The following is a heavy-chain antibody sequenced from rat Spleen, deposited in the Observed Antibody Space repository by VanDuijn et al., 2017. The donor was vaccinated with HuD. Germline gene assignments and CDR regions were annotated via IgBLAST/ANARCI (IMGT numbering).Heavy chain of an antibody. CDR3: TTGDSGYFDY. CDR1: GFTFSDYY. V-gene: IGHV5-22*01. J-gene: IGHJ2*01. Sequence: EVQLVESGGGLVQPGRSLKLSCAASGFTFSDYYMAWVRQAPKKGLEWVASISYEGSSTYYGDSVKGRFTISRDNAKSTLYLQMDSLRSEDTATYYCTTGDSGYFDYWGQGVMVTVSS. D-gene: IGHD4-3*01. CDR2: ISYEGSST.